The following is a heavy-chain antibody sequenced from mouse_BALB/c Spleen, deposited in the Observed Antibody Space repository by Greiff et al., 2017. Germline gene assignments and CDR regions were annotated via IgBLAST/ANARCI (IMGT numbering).Heavy chain of an antibody. J-gene: IGHJ3*01. D-gene: IGHD1-1*01. V-gene: IGHV1S53*02. CDR3: KSYYLFAY. CDR1: GYTFTDHA. CDR2: ISPGNGDI. Sequence: QVQLQQPGAELVKPGTSVKMSCKASGYTFTDHAIHWVKQKPEQGLEWIGYISPGNGDIKYNEKFKGKATLTADKSSSTAYMQLNSLTSEDSAVYFCKSYYLFAYWGQGTLVTVSA.